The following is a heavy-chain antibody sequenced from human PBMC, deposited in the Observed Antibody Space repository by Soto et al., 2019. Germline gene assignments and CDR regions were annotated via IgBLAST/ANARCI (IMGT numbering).Heavy chain of an antibody. V-gene: IGHV4-31*03. CDR2: IYYSGST. D-gene: IGHD3-10*01. Sequence: SETLSLTCTVSGGSISSGGYYWSWIRQHPGKGLEWIGYIYYSGSTYYNPSLKSRVTISVDTSKNQFSLKLSSVTAADTAVYYCARVKASGVNFDYWGQGTLVTVSS. CDR3: ARVKASGVNFDY. J-gene: IGHJ4*02. CDR1: GGSISSGGYY.